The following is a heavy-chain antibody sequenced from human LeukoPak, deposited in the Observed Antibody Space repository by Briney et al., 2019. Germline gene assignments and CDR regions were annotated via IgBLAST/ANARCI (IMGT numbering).Heavy chain of an antibody. CDR1: GYTFTDYY. D-gene: IGHD2-2*02. V-gene: IGHV1-2*02. J-gene: IGHJ4*02. Sequence: ASVRVSCKTSGYTFTDYYLHWLRQAPGQGPEWVGRIDPNSGGTHYAQKFQGRVTVTRDTSTSTVYMDLSGLRSDDTAVYYCARVPGPYTISRFHYWGQGTLVTVSS. CDR3: ARVPGPYTISRFHY. CDR2: IDPNSGGT.